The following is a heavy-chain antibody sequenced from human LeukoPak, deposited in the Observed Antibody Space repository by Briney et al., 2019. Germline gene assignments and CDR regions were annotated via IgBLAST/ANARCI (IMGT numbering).Heavy chain of an antibody. CDR1: GYTFTSYG. CDR2: ISAYNGNT. CDR3: ARDLDSYGSY. Sequence: ASVKVSCKSSGYTFTSYGISWVRQAPAQGLEWMGWISAYNGNTNYAQTLQGRVTMTTDTSTSTAYMELSSVRSEDTAVYYCARDLDSYGSYWGQGTLVTVSS. D-gene: IGHD5-18*01. V-gene: IGHV1-18*01. J-gene: IGHJ4*02.